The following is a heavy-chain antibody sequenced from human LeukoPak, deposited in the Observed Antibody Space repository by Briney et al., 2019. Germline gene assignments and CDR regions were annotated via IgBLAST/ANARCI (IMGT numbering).Heavy chain of an antibody. CDR1: GGSISSYY. CDR3: ASLGRVTAIGGRGYFDY. V-gene: IGHV4-4*07. CDR2: IYTSGST. J-gene: IGHJ4*02. D-gene: IGHD2-21*02. Sequence: TSETLSLTCTVSGGSISSYYWSWIRQPAGKGLEWIGRIYTSGSTNYNPSLKSRVTMSVDTSKNQFSLKLSSVTAADTAVYYCASLGRVTAIGGRGYFDYWGQGTLVTVSS.